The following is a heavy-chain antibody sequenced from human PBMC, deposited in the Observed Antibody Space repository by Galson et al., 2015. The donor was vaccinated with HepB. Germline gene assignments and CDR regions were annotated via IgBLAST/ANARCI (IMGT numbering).Heavy chain of an antibody. J-gene: IGHJ6*02. V-gene: IGHV3-30*03. CDR2: ISYDGRNK. CDR3: ARDASVDKPMVVGYGELFEDFNGMDV. Sequence: SLRLSCAASGFPFSDSAMTWVRQTPGEGLEWVAVISYDGRNKYYADSVKGRFTISRDNSKSTMYLQMNSLRAEDTAVYSCARDASVDKPMVVGYGELFEDFNGMDVWGQGTTVTVSS. CDR1: GFPFSDSA. D-gene: IGHD3-10*01.